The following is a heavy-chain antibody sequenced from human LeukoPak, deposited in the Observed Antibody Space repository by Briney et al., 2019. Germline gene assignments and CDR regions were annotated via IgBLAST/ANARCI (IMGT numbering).Heavy chain of an antibody. Sequence: PSETLSLTCTVSGGSISSYYWSWIRQPPGKGLEWIGYIYTSGSTNYNPSLKSRVTISVDTSKNQFSLKLSSVTAADTAVYYCARDLNGWYYYMDVWGKGTTVTVSS. J-gene: IGHJ6*03. CDR2: IYTSGST. V-gene: IGHV4-4*09. CDR3: ARDLNGWYYYMDV. CDR1: GGSISSYY. D-gene: IGHD2-15*01.